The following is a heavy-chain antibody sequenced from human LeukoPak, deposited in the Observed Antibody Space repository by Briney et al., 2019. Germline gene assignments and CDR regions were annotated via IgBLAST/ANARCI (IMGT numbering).Heavy chain of an antibody. V-gene: IGHV4-31*03. CDR3: ARDRRGIADDAFDI. CDR1: GGSISSGAYY. CDR2: IYYSGST. J-gene: IGHJ3*02. Sequence: SQTLSLTCTVSGGSISSGAYYWSWIRQHPGKGLEWIGYIYYSGSTNYNPSLKSRVTISVDTSKNQFSLKLSSVTAADTAVYYCARDRRGIADDAFDIWGQGTMVTVSS. D-gene: IGHD6-13*01.